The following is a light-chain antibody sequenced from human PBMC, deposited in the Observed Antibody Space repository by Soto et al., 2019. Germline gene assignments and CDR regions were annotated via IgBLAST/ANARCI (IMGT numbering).Light chain of an antibody. CDR2: AAS. J-gene: IGKJ1*01. CDR3: QQRYSRPRT. V-gene: IGKV1-39*01. Sequence: DIELTQSPATLSASVGDRVTLPCRASQSISASLNWYQHRPGQAPKLLIYAASILDGGVPARFSGSGSGTDFTLTISSLQPEDFATYYCQQRYSRPRTFGQGTKVDIK. CDR1: QSISAS.